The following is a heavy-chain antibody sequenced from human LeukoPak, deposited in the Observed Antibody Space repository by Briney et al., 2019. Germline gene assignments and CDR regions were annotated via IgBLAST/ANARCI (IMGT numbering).Heavy chain of an antibody. D-gene: IGHD3-3*01. J-gene: IGHJ5*02. CDR3: ARAVNYDFWSGSGNWFDP. V-gene: IGHV1-2*05. CDR2: INPNSGGT. Sequence: ASVKVSCKASGYTFTGYYMHWVRQAPGQGLEWMGRINPNSGGTNYAQKFQGRVTMTRDTSISTAYMELSRLRSDDTVVYYCARAVNYDFWSGSGNWFDPWGQGTLVTVSS. CDR1: GYTFTGYY.